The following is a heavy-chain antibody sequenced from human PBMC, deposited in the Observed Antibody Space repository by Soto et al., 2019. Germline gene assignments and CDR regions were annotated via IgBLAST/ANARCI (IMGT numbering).Heavy chain of an antibody. V-gene: IGHV4-61*01. Sequence: SETLSLTCTVSGGSVSSGSYYWSWIRQPPGKGLEWIGYIYYSGSTNYNPSLKSRVTISVDTSKNQFSLKLSSVTAADTAVYYCARDRVWERLHAFDIWGQGTMVTVS. CDR1: GGSVSSGSYY. CDR2: IYYSGST. CDR3: ARDRVWERLHAFDI. D-gene: IGHD1-26*01. J-gene: IGHJ3*02.